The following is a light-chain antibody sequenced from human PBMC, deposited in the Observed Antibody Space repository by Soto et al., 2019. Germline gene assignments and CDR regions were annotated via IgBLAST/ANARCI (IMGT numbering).Light chain of an antibody. V-gene: IGKV3-11*01. J-gene: IGKJ2*01. Sequence: ILTQSPATLSLSPGDTATLSSRASRIVVTYVAWYQQKPGQAPSLLVYDGSTWAMDIPARFSGGGSGTDFTLTISSLEPEDFAVYDCQQRSHWPPQVTFGQGTRVEI. CDR3: QQRSHWPPQVT. CDR1: RIVVTY. CDR2: DGS.